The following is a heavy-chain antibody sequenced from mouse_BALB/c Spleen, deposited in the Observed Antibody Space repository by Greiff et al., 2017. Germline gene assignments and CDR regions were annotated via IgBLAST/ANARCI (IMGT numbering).Heavy chain of an antibody. CDR2: IYPGDGDT. J-gene: IGHJ2*01. V-gene: IGHV1-82*01. CDR1: GYAFSSSW. CDR3: ARAQYGSDFDY. Sequence: VQLQQSGPELVKPGASVKISCKASGYAFSSSWMNWVKQRPGQGLEWIGRIYPGDGDTNYNGKFKGKATLTADKSSSTAYMQLSSLTSVDSAVYFCARAQYGSDFDYWGQGTTLTVSS. D-gene: IGHD2-10*02.